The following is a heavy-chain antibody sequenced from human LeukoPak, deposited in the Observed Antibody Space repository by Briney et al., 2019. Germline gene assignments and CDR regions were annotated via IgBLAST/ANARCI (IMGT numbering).Heavy chain of an antibody. J-gene: IGHJ5*02. CDR2: IYSGGST. CDR3: AGSPWGITMIAEA. D-gene: IGHD3-22*01. Sequence: GGSLRLSRAASGFIVSSNYMSWVRQAPGKGLEWVSVIYSGGSTYYADSVKGRFTISRDNSKNTLYLQMNSLRAEDTAVYYCAGSPWGITMIAEAWGQGTLVTVSS. CDR1: GFIVSSNY. V-gene: IGHV3-53*01.